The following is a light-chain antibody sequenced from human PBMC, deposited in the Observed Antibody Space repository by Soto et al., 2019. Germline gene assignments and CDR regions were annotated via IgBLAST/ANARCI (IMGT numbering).Light chain of an antibody. CDR1: QTIDRW. V-gene: IGKV1-12*01. Sequence: DIQLTQSPSTLSASIGDRVVITCRASQTIDRWLAWYQQKPGKAPKLLIYAASSLQSGVPSRFSGSGYGTDFTLTISSLQPEDFATYYCQQADSFALSFGGGTKVEI. CDR2: AAS. CDR3: QQADSFALS. J-gene: IGKJ4*01.